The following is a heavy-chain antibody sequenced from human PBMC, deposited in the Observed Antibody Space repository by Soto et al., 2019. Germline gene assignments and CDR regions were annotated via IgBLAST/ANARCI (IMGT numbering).Heavy chain of an antibody. D-gene: IGHD1-20*01. CDR2: IYYSGST. CDR1: GGSISSYY. Sequence: SETLSLTCTVSGGSISSYYWSWIRQPPGKGLEWIGYIYYSGSTNYNPSLKSRVTISVDTSKNQFSLKLSSVTAADTAVYYCARDLRVYNWNRGIGAGAGDAFDIWGQGTMLTVS. J-gene: IGHJ3*02. V-gene: IGHV4-59*01. CDR3: ARDLRVYNWNRGIGAGAGDAFDI.